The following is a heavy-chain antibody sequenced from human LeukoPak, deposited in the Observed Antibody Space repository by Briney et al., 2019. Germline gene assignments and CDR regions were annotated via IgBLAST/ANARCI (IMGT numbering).Heavy chain of an antibody. CDR3: AKEVAAVGSIY. Sequence: GGSLRPSCPASGFTFSSYAVGWVRQAAGKGREWVSAISGSGTNTYYADSVKGRFTISRDNSKNTLYLQMNSLRAEDTAVYYCAKEVAAVGSIYWGQGTLVTVSS. D-gene: IGHD6-13*01. CDR2: ISGSGTNT. V-gene: IGHV3-23*01. CDR1: GFTFSSYA. J-gene: IGHJ4*02.